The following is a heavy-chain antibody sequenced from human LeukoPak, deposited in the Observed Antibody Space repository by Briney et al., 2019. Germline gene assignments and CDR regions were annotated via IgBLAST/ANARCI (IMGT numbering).Heavy chain of an antibody. V-gene: IGHV3-23*01. Sequence: PGGSLRLSCAASGFTFSSYAMSWVRQAPGKGLEWVSAISGSGGSTYYADSVKGRFTISRDNSKNTLYLQMNSLRAEDTAVYYCAKCKGYYYGSGLPIDYWGQGTLVTVSS. J-gene: IGHJ4*02. CDR2: ISGSGGST. CDR3: AKCKGYYYGSGLPIDY. CDR1: GFTFSSYA. D-gene: IGHD3-10*01.